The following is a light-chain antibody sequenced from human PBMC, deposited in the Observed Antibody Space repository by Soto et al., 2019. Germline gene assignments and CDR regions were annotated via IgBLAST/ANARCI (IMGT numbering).Light chain of an antibody. J-gene: IGLJ1*01. CDR3: SSYTRSSTYV. V-gene: IGLV2-14*01. CDR2: EVS. CDR1: SSDVGCYNY. Sequence: QSVLTQPASVSGSPGQSITISCTGTSSDVGCYNYVSWYQQHPGKAPKLMIYEVSNRHSGVSNRFSGSKSGNTASLTISGLQAEDEADYYCSSYTRSSTYVFGTGTKVTVL.